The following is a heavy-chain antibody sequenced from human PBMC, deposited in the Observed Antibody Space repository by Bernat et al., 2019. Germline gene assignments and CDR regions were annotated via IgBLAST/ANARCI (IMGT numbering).Heavy chain of an antibody. CDR3: ARIRRYCSSTSCYEFLDY. J-gene: IGHJ4*02. CDR1: GFSLSTSGMC. Sequence: QVTLRESGPALVKPTQTLTLTCTFSGFSLSTSGMCVSWIRQPPGKALEWLALIDWDDDKYYSTSLKTSLTISKDTSKNQVVLTMTNMDPVDTATYYCARIRRYCSSTSCYEFLDYWGQGTLVTVSS. V-gene: IGHV2-70*01. D-gene: IGHD2-2*01. CDR2: IDWDDDK.